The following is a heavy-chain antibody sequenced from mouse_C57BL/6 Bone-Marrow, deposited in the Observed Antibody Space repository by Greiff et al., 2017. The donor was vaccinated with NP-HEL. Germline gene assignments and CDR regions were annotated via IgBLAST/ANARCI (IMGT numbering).Heavy chain of an antibody. CDR3: ARSTMITPFAY. Sequence: VMLVESGAELARPGASVKLSCKASGYTFTSYGISWVKQRTGQGLEWIGEIYPRSGNTYYNEKFKGKATLTADKSSSTAYMELRSLTSEDSAVYFCARSTMITPFAYWGQGTLVTVSA. CDR1: GYTFTSYG. D-gene: IGHD2-4*01. V-gene: IGHV1-81*01. J-gene: IGHJ3*01. CDR2: IYPRSGNT.